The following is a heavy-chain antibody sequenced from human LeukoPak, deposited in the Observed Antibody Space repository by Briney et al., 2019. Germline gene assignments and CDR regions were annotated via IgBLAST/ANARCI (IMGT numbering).Heavy chain of an antibody. CDR3: ARYYYDSSGYLNWFDP. J-gene: IGHJ5*02. Sequence: ASVKVSCKASGYTFTSYGISWVRQAPGQGLEWMGWMNPNSGNTGYAQKFQGRVTMTRNTSISTAYMELSSLRSEDTAVYYCARYYYDSSGYLNWFDPWGQGTLVTVSS. D-gene: IGHD3-22*01. CDR2: MNPNSGNT. CDR1: GYTFTSYG. V-gene: IGHV1-8*02.